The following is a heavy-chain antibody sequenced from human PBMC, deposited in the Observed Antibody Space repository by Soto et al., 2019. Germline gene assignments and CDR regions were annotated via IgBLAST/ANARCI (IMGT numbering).Heavy chain of an antibody. V-gene: IGHV3-64D*06. J-gene: IGHJ3*01. Sequence: GGHLGTWCAVSAGPGCSFVFRCVRHSPRKGLEYVSAISSNGGSTYYADSVKGRFTISRDNSKNTLYLQMSSLRAEDTAVYVRVKRLARTKAKRMGGGWGPGTIVTVSS. CDR3: VKRLARTKAKRMGGG. CDR2: ISSNGGST. D-gene: IGHD1-7*01. CDR1: AGPGCSFV.